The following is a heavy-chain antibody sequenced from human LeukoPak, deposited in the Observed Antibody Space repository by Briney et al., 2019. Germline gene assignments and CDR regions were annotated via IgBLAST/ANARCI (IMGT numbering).Heavy chain of an antibody. CDR3: ARGLSRYNKVVVAATRD. Sequence: ASVKVSCKASGYTFTSYDINWVRQATGQGLEWMGWMNPNSGNTGYAQKFQGRVTITRNTSISTAYMELSSLRSEDTAVYYCARGLSRYNKVVVAATRDWGQGTLVTLSS. J-gene: IGHJ4*02. V-gene: IGHV1-8*03. CDR2: MNPNSGNT. D-gene: IGHD2-15*01. CDR1: GYTFTSYD.